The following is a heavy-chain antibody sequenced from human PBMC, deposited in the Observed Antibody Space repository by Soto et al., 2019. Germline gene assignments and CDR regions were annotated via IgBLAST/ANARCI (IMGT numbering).Heavy chain of an antibody. CDR1: GFTFSYYA. D-gene: IGHD3-10*01. V-gene: IGHV3-30*09. CDR2: ISADGARK. CDR3: ARDNAANPGAVDF. J-gene: IGHJ4*02. Sequence: QERLVESGGGVVRPGRSLRLSCAASGFTFSYYAFNWFRQRPGKGLEWVAVISADGARKDDADSVKGRFAISRDNSGNTLFFPVNSLTPGDTAVYYCARDNAANPGAVDFWGEGTLVSV.